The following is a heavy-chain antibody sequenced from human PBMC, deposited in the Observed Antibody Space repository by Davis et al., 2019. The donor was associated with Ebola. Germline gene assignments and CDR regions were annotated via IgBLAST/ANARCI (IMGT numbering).Heavy chain of an antibody. CDR3: ARELQTTVTTNAFDI. Sequence: SETLSLTCTVSGGSISSSSYYWGWIRQPPGQGLEWIGSIYYSGSTYYNPSLKSRVTISVDTSKNQFSLKLSSVTAADTAVYYCARELQTTVTTNAFDIWGQGTMVTVSS. CDR2: IYYSGST. D-gene: IGHD4-17*01. J-gene: IGHJ3*02. CDR1: GGSISSSSYY. V-gene: IGHV4-39*02.